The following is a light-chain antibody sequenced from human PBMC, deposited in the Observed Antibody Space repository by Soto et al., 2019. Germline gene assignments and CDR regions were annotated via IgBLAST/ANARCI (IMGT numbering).Light chain of an antibody. Sequence: EIVMTQSPDTLSVSPGERATVSCRASQYISSNLAWYQQKPCQAPRLLIYGASARATDIPARFSGSGSGTECTLTISGLQSEDFALYYCQQYHDWPWTFGQGTKVEIK. CDR1: QYISSN. CDR2: GAS. V-gene: IGKV3-15*01. CDR3: QQYHDWPWT. J-gene: IGKJ1*01.